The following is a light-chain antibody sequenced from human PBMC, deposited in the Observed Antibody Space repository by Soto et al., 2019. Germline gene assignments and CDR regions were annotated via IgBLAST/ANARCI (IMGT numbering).Light chain of an antibody. CDR2: WAS. Sequence: DIVMTQSPDSLAVSLGERATINCKSSQSVLYSSNNKNYLAWYQQKPGQPPKLLIYWASTRESGVPDRFSGSVSVTDFTLTISSLQAEDVAVYYCQQYYSTPMYTCGQGTKLEIK. J-gene: IGKJ2*01. CDR1: QSVLYSSNNKNY. V-gene: IGKV4-1*01. CDR3: QQYYSTPMYT.